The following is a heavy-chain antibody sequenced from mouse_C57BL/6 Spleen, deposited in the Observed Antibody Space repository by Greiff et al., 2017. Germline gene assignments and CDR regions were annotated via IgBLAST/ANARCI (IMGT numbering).Heavy chain of an antibody. V-gene: IGHV1-53*01. CDR3: ARGGYYGSSSLWYFDV. Sequence: VQLQQSGTELVKPGASVKLSCKASGYTFTSYWMHWVKQRPGQGLEWIGNINPSNGGTNYNEKFKSKATLTVDKSSSTAYMQLSSLTSEDSAVYYCARGGYYGSSSLWYFDVWGTGTTVTVSS. CDR1: GYTFTSYW. CDR2: INPSNGGT. J-gene: IGHJ1*03. D-gene: IGHD1-1*01.